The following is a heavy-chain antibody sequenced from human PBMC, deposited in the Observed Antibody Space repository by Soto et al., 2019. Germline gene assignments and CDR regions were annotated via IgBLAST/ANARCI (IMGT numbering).Heavy chain of an antibody. CDR2: INHSGST. V-gene: IGHV4-34*01. J-gene: IGHJ6*02. CDR1: GGSFSGYY. Sequence: PSETLSLTCAVYGGSFSGYYWSWIRQPPGKGLEWIGEINHSGSTNYNPSLKSRVTISVDTSKNQFSLKLSSVTAADTAVYYCARGCSSTSCYRAQWLRSHYYYGMDVWGQGTTVTVS. D-gene: IGHD2-2*02. CDR3: ARGCSSTSCYRAQWLRSHYYYGMDV.